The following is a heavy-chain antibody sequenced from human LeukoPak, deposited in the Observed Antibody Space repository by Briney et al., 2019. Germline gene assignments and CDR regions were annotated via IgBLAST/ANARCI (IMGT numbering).Heavy chain of an antibody. V-gene: IGHV6-1*01. J-gene: IGHJ5*02. CDR3: ARGGMAAGVSDNWFDP. CDR1: GDSVSSNSAA. Sequence: SQTLSLTCAISGDSVSSNSAAWNWIRQSPSRGLEWLGRTYYRSKWYNDYAVSVKSRITINPDTSKNQFSLQLKSMTPEDTDVYYCARGGMAAGVSDNWFDPWGQGPLVTVSS. CDR2: TYYRSKWYN. D-gene: IGHD6-13*01.